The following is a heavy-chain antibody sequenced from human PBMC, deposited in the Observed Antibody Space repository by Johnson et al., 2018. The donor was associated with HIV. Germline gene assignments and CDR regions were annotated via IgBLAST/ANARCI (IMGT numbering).Heavy chain of an antibody. CDR3: AKDELGMGIGGAFDI. D-gene: IGHD3-3*01. V-gene: IGHV3-66*01. CDR1: GFTVSSNY. J-gene: IGHJ3*02. Sequence: VQLVESGGGLVQPGGSLRLSCAPSGFTVSSNYMSWVRQAPGKGLELVSVIYSGGSTYYADSVKGSFTISRDNSKNTRYLQMNSLRAEDTAVYYRAKDELGMGIGGAFDIWGQGTMVTVSS. CDR2: IYSGGST.